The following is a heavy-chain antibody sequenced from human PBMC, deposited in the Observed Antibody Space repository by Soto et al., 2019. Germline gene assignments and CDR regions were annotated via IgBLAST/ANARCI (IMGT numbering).Heavy chain of an antibody. CDR2: MYNTGST. CDR1: GDSISSYY. Sequence: SETLSLTCSVSGDSISSYYWSWIRQPPGKGLEWIGYMYNTGSTIYNPSLKSRVTISGDTSKNQFSLKLNSVTAADTAVYYCARDLWGYCGDDCYPLDVWGQGTTVTVSS. CDR3: ARDLWGYCGDDCYPLDV. D-gene: IGHD2-21*02. V-gene: IGHV4-59*01. J-gene: IGHJ6*02.